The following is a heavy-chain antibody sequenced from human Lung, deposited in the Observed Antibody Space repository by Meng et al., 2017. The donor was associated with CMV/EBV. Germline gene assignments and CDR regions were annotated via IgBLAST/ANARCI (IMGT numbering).Heavy chain of an antibody. CDR1: GFTFSSYA. CDR2: ISYDGSNK. J-gene: IGHJ3*02. CDR3: ARDGSFWSGYYAPVAFDI. V-gene: IGHV3-30*04. Sequence: SXAASGFTFSSYAMHWVRQAPGKGLEWVAVISYDGSNKYYADSVKGRFTISRDNAKNSLYLQMNSLRAEDTAVYYCARDGSFWSGYYAPVAFDIWGQGTMVXVSS. D-gene: IGHD3-3*01.